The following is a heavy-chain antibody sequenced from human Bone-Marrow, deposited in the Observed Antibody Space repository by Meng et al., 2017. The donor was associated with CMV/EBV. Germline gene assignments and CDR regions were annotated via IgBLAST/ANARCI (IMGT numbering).Heavy chain of an antibody. CDR1: GYTFTGYY. J-gene: IGHJ3*02. CDR2: INPNSGGT. Sequence: ASVKVSCKASGYTFTGYYMHWVRQAPGQGLEWMGWINPNSGGTNYAQKFQGRVTMTRDTSISTAYMELSRLRSDDTAVYYCARHQLSAAQRADAFDIWGQGTMATVSS. V-gene: IGHV1-2*02. D-gene: IGHD2-2*01. CDR3: ARHQLSAAQRADAFDI.